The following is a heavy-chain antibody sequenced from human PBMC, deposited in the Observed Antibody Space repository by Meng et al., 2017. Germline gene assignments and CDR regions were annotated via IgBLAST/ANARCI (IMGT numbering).Heavy chain of an antibody. J-gene: IGHJ4*02. CDR3: ATGAAAADH. V-gene: IGHV3-15*04. CDR2: IERKSDGGTI. Sequence: GQLVGCGGGLVKPGGSLILSCVASGLRFTDAWMSWVRQAPGKGLEWVGRIERKSDGGTIYYAAPVKGRFTISRDDSKNTLDLQMDSLINEDTAVYFCATGAAAADHWGQGTLVTVSS. CDR1: GLRFTDAW. D-gene: IGHD6-13*01.